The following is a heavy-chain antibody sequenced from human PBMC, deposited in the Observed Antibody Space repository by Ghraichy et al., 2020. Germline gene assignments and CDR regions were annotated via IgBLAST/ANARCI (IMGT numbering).Heavy chain of an antibody. J-gene: IGHJ4*02. Sequence: SQTLSLTCTVSGGSISSGSYYWSWIRQPAGKGLEWIGRIYTSGSTNYNPSLKSRVTISVDTSKNQFSLKLSSVTAADTAVYYCARGLEEFYYYDSSGYFDYWGQGTLVTVSS. V-gene: IGHV4-61*02. CDR2: IYTSGST. CDR1: GGSISSGSYY. CDR3: ARGLEEFYYYDSSGYFDY. D-gene: IGHD3-22*01.